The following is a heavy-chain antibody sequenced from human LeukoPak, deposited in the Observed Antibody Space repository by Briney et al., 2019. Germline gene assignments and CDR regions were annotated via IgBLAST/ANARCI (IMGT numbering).Heavy chain of an antibody. CDR3: AKVIEAPPGVWAAGF. Sequence: GGSLRLSCTASGFTFSTYSMNWVRQAPGKGLEWVSSISSSSSYIYYADSVKGRFTISRDNPKNSLYLQMNNLSTEDTAVDYCAKVIEAPPGVWAAGFWGQGTLVTVSS. CDR1: GFTFSTYS. CDR2: ISSSSSYI. J-gene: IGHJ4*02. D-gene: IGHD2/OR15-2a*01. V-gene: IGHV3-21*06.